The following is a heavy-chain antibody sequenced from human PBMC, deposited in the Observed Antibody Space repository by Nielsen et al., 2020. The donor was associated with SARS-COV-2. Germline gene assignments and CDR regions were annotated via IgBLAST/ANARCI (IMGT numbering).Heavy chain of an antibody. CDR3: ARGGYCTAGTCYHDY. Sequence: ETLSLTCAASGFTFSNHWMIWVRQAPGKGLEWVSSITGSSRYIYSADSVKGRFTISRDSAKNSVFLQMNSLRAEDTAVYYCARGGYCTAGTCYHDYWGRGTLVTVSS. J-gene: IGHJ4*02. CDR2: ITGSSRYI. V-gene: IGHV3-21*01. D-gene: IGHD2-15*01. CDR1: GFTFSNHW.